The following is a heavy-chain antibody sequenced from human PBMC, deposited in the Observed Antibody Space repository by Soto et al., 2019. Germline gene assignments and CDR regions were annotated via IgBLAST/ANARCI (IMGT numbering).Heavy chain of an antibody. CDR2: IWYDGSNK. CDR1: GFTFSSYG. V-gene: IGHV3-33*01. Sequence: QVQLVESGGGVVQPGRSLRLSCAASGFTFSSYGMHWVRQAPGKGLEWVALIWYDGSNKYYADSVKGRFTISRDNSKNPLYLQMHSLRAEDTAVYYCARDLPKPYGMDVWGQGTTVTVSS. J-gene: IGHJ6*02. CDR3: ARDLPKPYGMDV.